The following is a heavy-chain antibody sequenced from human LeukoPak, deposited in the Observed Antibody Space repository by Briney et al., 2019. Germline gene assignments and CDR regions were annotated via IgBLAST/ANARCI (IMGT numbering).Heavy chain of an antibody. Sequence: VASVKVSCKVSGYTLTELSMHWVRQAPGKGLEWMGGFDPEDGETIYAQKFQGRVTMTEDTSTDTAYMELSSLRSEDTAVYYCATDRGKYYYMDVWGEGTTVTVSS. CDR1: GYTLTELS. CDR2: FDPEDGET. V-gene: IGHV1-24*01. J-gene: IGHJ6*03. CDR3: ATDRGKYYYMDV.